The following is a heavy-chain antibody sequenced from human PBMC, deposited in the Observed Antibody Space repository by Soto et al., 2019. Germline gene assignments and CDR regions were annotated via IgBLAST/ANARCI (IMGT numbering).Heavy chain of an antibody. CDR3: ARGEQYTCSSFDY. CDR1: GDSVSSNSAG. V-gene: IGHV6-1*01. CDR2: TYYRSKWYY. J-gene: IGHJ4*01. D-gene: IGHD6-13*01. Sequence: SQTLSLTCVITGDSVSSNSAGWSWVRQSPSRGLEWLGRTYYRSKWYYEYAVSVRGRITINPDTSKNQYSLQPNSVTPEDTAVYFCARGEQYTCSSFDYWGQGTTVTVYS.